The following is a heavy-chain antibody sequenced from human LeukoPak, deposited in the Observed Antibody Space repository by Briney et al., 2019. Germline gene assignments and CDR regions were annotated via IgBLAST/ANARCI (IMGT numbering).Heavy chain of an antibody. J-gene: IGHJ4*02. CDR1: GYSVSSNSAA. D-gene: IGHD3-16*01. V-gene: IGHV6-1*01. CDR2: TYYRYQWYN. Sequence: SQTLSLTCAISGYSVSSNSAAWNWIRQSPARGLEWLGRTYYRYQWYNEYEPSVRSRIIITTDTSANHVSLQLNSVTPEDTAAYYCTRELGGFDHWGQGTLVTVSS. CDR3: TRELGGFDH.